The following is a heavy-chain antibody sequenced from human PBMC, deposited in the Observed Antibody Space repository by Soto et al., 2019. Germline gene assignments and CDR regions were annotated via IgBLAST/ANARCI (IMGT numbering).Heavy chain of an antibody. CDR2: IYYSGST. CDR1: GGSISSGGYY. V-gene: IGHV4-31*03. D-gene: IGHD2-8*02. J-gene: IGHJ4*02. Sequence: SETLSLTCTVSGGSISSGGYYWSWIRQHPGKGLEWIGYIYYSGSTYYNPSLKSRVTISVDTSKNQFSLKLSSVTAADTAVYYSASGGVDPVYHPFDYWGQGTLVTVSS. CDR3: ASGGVDPVYHPFDY.